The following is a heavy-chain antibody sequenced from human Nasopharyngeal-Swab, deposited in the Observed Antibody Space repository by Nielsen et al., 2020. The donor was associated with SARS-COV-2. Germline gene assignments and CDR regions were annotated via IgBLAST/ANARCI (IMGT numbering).Heavy chain of an antibody. V-gene: IGHV3-30*18. CDR2: ISYDGSNK. CDR3: AKDKKARGDSSSWTTDY. D-gene: IGHD6-13*01. J-gene: IGHJ4*02. Sequence: WIRQPPGKGLEGVAVISYDGSNKYYADSVKGRFTISRDSSKNTLYLQMNSLRAEDTAVYYCAKDKKARGDSSSWTTDYWGQGTLVTVSS.